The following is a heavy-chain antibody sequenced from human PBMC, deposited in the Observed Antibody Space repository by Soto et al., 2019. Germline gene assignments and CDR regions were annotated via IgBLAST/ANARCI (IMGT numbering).Heavy chain of an antibody. CDR2: ISGSGGST. J-gene: IGHJ4*02. CDR1: GFTFSSYA. CDR3: AKDQSSSSSAADY. D-gene: IGHD6-6*01. Sequence: EVQLLESGGGLVQPGGSLRLSCAASGFTFSSYARSWVRQAPGKGLEWVSAISGSGGSTYYADSVKGRFTISRDNSKNTLYLQMNSLRAEDTAVYYCAKDQSSSSSAADYWGQGTLVTVSS. V-gene: IGHV3-23*01.